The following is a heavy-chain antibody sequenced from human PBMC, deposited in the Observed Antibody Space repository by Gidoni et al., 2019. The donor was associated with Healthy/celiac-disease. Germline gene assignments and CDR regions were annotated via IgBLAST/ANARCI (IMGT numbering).Heavy chain of an antibody. V-gene: IGHV1-2*04. CDR1: GYTFTGYY. CDR2: INPNSGGT. J-gene: IGHJ4*02. CDR3: AKGYCGGGSGPFDY. Sequence: QVQLVQSGAEVKKPGASVKVSCKAYGYTFTGYYMHWVRQAPGQGLEWMGWINPNSGGTYYAQKFQGWVTMTRDTSISTAYMELSRLRSDDTAVYYCAKGYCGGGSGPFDYWGQGTLVTVSS. D-gene: IGHD2-15*01.